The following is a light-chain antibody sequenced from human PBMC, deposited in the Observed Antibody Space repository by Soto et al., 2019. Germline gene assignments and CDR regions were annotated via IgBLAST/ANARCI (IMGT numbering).Light chain of an antibody. Sequence: ETVLTQSPATRSLSPGERATLSCRAGKSVSSYLAWYQQNPGQAPRLLIYGASNRATGIPDRFSGSGSGTDFTLTISRLEPEDFAVYYCQQYGSSGTFGQGTKVDIK. J-gene: IGKJ1*01. CDR3: QQYGSSGT. CDR1: KSVSSY. CDR2: GAS. V-gene: IGKV3-20*01.